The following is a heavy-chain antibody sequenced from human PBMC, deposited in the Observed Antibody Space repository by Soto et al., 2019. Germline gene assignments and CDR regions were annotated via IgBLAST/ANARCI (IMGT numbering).Heavy chain of an antibody. Sequence: GESLTISCKGSGYCFTSYWISWVRQMPEKGLEWVGRIDPSDSYTNYSPSFQGHVTISADKSISTAYLQWSSLKASDTAMYYCARHEAAYGSSWYELGYDYGMDVWGQGTTVTVSS. J-gene: IGHJ6*02. CDR1: GYCFTSYW. V-gene: IGHV5-10-1*01. CDR2: IDPSDSYT. CDR3: ARHEAAYGSSWYELGYDYGMDV. D-gene: IGHD6-13*01.